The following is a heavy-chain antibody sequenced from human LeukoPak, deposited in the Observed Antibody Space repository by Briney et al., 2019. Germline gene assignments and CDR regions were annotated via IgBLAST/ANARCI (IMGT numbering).Heavy chain of an antibody. CDR1: GGSISSGGYY. CDR3: ARGSDGDYVGY. D-gene: IGHD4-17*01. Sequence: SETLSLTCTVSGGSISSGGYYWSWIRQHPGKGLEWIGYIYYSGSTNYNPSLKSRVTISVDKSKNQFSLKLSSVTAADTAVYYCARGSDGDYVGYWGQGTLVTVSS. J-gene: IGHJ4*02. V-gene: IGHV4-31*03. CDR2: IYYSGST.